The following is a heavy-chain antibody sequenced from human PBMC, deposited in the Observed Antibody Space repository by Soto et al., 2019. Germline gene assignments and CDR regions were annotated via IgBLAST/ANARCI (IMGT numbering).Heavy chain of an antibody. CDR3: ARGSDYVSRGKIDY. D-gene: IGHD3-22*01. V-gene: IGHV4-31*03. Sequence: SETLSLTCTVSGGSISSGGYYWSWIRQHPGKGLEWIGYIYYSGSTYYNPSLKSRVTISVDTSKNQFSLKLSSVTAADTAVYYCARGSDYVSRGKIDYWGQGTLVTVSS. CDR2: IYYSGST. CDR1: GGSISSGGYY. J-gene: IGHJ4*02.